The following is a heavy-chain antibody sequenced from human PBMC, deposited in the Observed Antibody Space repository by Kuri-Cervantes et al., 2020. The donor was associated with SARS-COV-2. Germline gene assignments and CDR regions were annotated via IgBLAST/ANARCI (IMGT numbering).Heavy chain of an antibody. CDR2: ISSSGGIYM. CDR1: RFTFSDYY. Sequence: GESLKISCAASRFTFSDYYMSWIRQAPGKGLEWVSYISSSGGIYMQYAASVKGRFTISRDNAKKSLYLEMNSLRAEDTAVYYCARQGYCTGGSCYSGAMDVWGQGTTVTVSS. D-gene: IGHD2-15*01. V-gene: IGHV3-11*01. CDR3: ARQGYCTGGSCYSGAMDV. J-gene: IGHJ6*02.